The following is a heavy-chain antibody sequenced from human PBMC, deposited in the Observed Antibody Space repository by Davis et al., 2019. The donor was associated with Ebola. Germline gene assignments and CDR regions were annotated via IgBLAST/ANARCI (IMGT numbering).Heavy chain of an antibody. CDR2: IRSKAYGGTT. V-gene: IGHV3-49*03. CDR3: TREALHLYYYYYYMDV. CDR1: GFTFGDYA. Sequence: GGSLRLSCTASGFTFGDYAMSWFRQAPGKGLEWVGFIRSKAYGGTTEYAASVKGRFTISRDDSKSIAYLQMNSLKTEDTAVYYCTREALHLYYYYYYMDVWGKGTTVTVSS. J-gene: IGHJ6*03.